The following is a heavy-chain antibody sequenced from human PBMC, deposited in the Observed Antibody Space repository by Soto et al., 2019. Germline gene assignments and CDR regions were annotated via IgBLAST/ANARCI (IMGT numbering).Heavy chain of an antibody. CDR3: ARRGYYYGSGSYYTREDNWFDP. Sequence: SETLSLTCTVSGGSISSSSYYWGWIRQPPGKGLEWIGSIYYSGSTYYNPSLKSRVTKSVDTSKNQFSLKLSSVTAADTAVYYCARRGYYYGSGSYYTREDNWFDPWGQGTLVTVSS. D-gene: IGHD3-10*01. V-gene: IGHV4-39*01. J-gene: IGHJ5*02. CDR2: IYYSGST. CDR1: GGSISSSSYY.